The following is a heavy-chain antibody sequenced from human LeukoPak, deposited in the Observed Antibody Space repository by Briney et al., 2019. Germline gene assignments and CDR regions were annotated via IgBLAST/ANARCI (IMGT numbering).Heavy chain of an antibody. Sequence: GGSLRLSCAASGFTFSSYGMHWVRQAPGKGLEWVAVISYHGSDTFYADSVKGRFTISRDNSKNILYLQMNSLRVEDTAVYYCAKDLAGLQWLAPCFDYWGQGTLVTVSS. J-gene: IGHJ4*02. CDR3: AKDLAGLQWLAPCFDY. D-gene: IGHD6-19*01. CDR2: ISYHGSDT. CDR1: GFTFSSYG. V-gene: IGHV3-30*18.